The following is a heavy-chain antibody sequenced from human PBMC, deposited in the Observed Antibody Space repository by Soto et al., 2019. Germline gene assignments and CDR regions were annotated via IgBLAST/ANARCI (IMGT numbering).Heavy chain of an antibody. CDR3: VREDTGAFQLVWADY. V-gene: IGHV3-49*04. J-gene: IGHJ4*02. D-gene: IGHD2-2*01. Sequence: PGGSLRLSCSASGFTFGAYAMSWVRKAPGKGLAWVGFIRNRGYGRTTEYAASVRGRFTISRDDSKSIAYLDMNSLQTEDTAVYYCVREDTGAFQLVWADYWGQGTLVTVSS. CDR2: IRNRGYGRTT. CDR1: GFTFGAYA.